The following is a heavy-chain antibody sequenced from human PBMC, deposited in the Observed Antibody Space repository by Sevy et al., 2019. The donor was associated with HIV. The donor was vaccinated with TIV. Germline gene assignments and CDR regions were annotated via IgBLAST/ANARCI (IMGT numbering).Heavy chain of an antibody. CDR3: ARENLDCSSTSCYVRGYYYYYMDV. CDR1: GYSISSGYY. J-gene: IGHJ6*03. Sequence: SETLSLTCAVSGYSISSGYYWGWIRQPPGKGLEWIGSIYHSGSTYYNPSLKSRVTISVDTSKNQFSLKLSSVTAADTAVYYCARENLDCSSTSCYVRGYYYYYMDVWGKGTTVTVSS. D-gene: IGHD2-2*01. CDR2: IYHSGST. V-gene: IGHV4-38-2*02.